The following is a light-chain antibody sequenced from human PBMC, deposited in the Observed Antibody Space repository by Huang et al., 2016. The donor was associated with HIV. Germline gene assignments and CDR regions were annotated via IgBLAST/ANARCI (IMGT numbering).Light chain of an antibody. CDR1: QSVTNF. CDR3: QQRNDWPPYT. Sequence: EVVLTQSPATLSLSPGERATLSCRARQSVTNFLAWYQQKPGQPPRLLIYDASTRATGIPPRFSCSGSGTDFTLTISSLEPEDFAVYYCQQRNDWPPYTFGQGTRLEIK. J-gene: IGKJ2*01. V-gene: IGKV3-11*01. CDR2: DAS.